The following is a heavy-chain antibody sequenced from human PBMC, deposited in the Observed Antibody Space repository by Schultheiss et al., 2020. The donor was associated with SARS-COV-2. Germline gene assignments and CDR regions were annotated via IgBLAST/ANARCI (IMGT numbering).Heavy chain of an antibody. J-gene: IGHJ4*02. Sequence: SETLSLTCTVSGGSISSGGYYWSWIRQHPGKGLEWIGYIYYSGSTYYNPSLKSRVTISVDTSKNQFSLKLNSVTAADTAVYYCARKDGGQILNWGQGTLVTVSS. D-gene: IGHD4-23*01. CDR3: ARKDGGQILN. CDR2: IYYSGST. V-gene: IGHV4-31*03. CDR1: GGSISSGGYY.